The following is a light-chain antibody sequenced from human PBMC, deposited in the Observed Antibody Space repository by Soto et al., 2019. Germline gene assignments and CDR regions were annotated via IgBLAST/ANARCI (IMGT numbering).Light chain of an antibody. J-gene: IGKJ2*01. CDR3: QQYNSYSSFT. Sequence: DIQMTQSPSTLSASAGDRVTITCRASQSISSWVAWYQQKPGKAPKFLIYDASSLESGVPSRFSGSGSGTEFTLTISSLQPDDFATYYCQQYNSYSSFTFGQGTKLEIK. CDR1: QSISSW. CDR2: DAS. V-gene: IGKV1-5*01.